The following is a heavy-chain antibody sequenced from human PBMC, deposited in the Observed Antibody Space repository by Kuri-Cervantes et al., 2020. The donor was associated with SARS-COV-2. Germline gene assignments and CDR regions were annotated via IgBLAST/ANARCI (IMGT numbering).Heavy chain of an antibody. CDR2: ISGSGGST. CDR3: VRGYDILTGNYNGYYYYYGMDV. J-gene: IGHJ6*02. Sequence: GGSLRHSCAASGFTFSSYAMSWVRQAPGKGLEWVSAISGSGGSTYYADSVKGWFTISRDNSKNTLYLQMNSLRAEDTAVYYCVRGYDILTGNYNGYYYYYGMDVWGQGTTVTVSS. D-gene: IGHD3-9*01. V-gene: IGHV3-23*01. CDR1: GFTFSSYA.